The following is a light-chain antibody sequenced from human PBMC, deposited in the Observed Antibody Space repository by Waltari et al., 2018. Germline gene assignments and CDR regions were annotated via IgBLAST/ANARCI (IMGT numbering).Light chain of an antibody. J-gene: IGKJ4*01. Sequence: IQMTQSPSSLSASVREQVHIPCRASQGITNDLGWDQQKPGKAPKLLIYAASNLQSGVPSRFSGRGSGTDFTLTISSLQPEDFATYYCLQAYTYPLTFGGGTKVEIK. CDR1: QGITND. CDR2: AAS. V-gene: IGKV1-6*01. CDR3: LQAYTYPLT.